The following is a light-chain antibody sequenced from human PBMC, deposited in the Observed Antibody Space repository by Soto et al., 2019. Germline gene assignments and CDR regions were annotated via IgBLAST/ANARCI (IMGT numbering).Light chain of an antibody. CDR1: QSVSSNY. Sequence: EIGLTQSPGTLSLSPGERATLSCRASQSVSSNYLAWYQQKPGQAPRLLIYGASSRATGIPDRFSGSGSGTDFTLTISRLEPEDFAVYYCHQYGGSPRTFGQGTKLEI. J-gene: IGKJ2*01. CDR3: HQYGGSPRT. V-gene: IGKV3-20*01. CDR2: GAS.